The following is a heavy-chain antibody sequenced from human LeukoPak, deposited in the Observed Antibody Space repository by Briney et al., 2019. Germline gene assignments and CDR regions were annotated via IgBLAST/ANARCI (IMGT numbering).Heavy chain of an antibody. V-gene: IGHV4-38-2*02. CDR2: IYHSGST. J-gene: IGHJ5*02. Sequence: SETLSLTCTVSDYSISSGYYWGWIRQPPGKGLEWIGSIYHSGSTYYNPSLKSRVTISVDTSKNQFSLKLSSVTAADTAVYYCARVNCSSTSCYSGWFDPWGQGTLVTVSS. D-gene: IGHD2-2*01. CDR3: ARVNCSSTSCYSGWFDP. CDR1: DYSISSGYY.